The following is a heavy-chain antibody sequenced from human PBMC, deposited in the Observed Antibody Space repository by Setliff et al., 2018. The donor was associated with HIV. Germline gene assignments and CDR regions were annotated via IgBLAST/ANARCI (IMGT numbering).Heavy chain of an antibody. D-gene: IGHD4-17*01. CDR1: GGSISSYY. J-gene: IGHJ4*02. Sequence: TLSLTCTVSGGSISSYYWSVFRQPPGKGLEWIGYIYYSGSSNYNPSLTSRVTISVDTSNNQFSLKLSSVTAADTAVYYCAGGDLYGDYAFSYWGQGTLVTVSS. CDR2: IYYSGSS. CDR3: AGGDLYGDYAFSY. V-gene: IGHV4-59*03.